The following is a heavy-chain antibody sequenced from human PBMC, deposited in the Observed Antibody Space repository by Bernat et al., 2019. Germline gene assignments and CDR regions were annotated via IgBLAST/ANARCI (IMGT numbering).Heavy chain of an antibody. CDR1: GFTFDDYA. CDR2: ISWNSGSI. D-gene: IGHD5-12*01. V-gene: IGHV3-9*01. J-gene: IGHJ4*02. Sequence: EVQLVESGGGLVQPGRSLRLSCAASGFTFDDYAMHWVRQAPGKGLEWVSGISWNSGSIGYADSVKGRFTISKNNAKNSLYLQMNGLRAEDTALYYCAKDFRGYSGNDCPDFDYRGQGTLVTISS. CDR3: AKDFRGYSGNDCPDFDY.